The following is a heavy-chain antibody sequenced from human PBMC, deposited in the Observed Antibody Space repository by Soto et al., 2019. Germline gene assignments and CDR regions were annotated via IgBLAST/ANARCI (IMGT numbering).Heavy chain of an antibody. CDR2: IYYSGST. V-gene: IGHV4-59*01. CDR1: GGSISSYY. D-gene: IGHD4-17*01. CDR3: ARDFQPYGDPDNWFDP. J-gene: IGHJ5*02. Sequence: SETLSLTCTVSGGSISSYYWSWIRQPPGKGLEWIGYIYYSGSTNYNPSLKSRVTISVDTSKNQFSLKLSSVTAADTAVYYCARDFQPYGDPDNWFDPWGQGTLVTVSS.